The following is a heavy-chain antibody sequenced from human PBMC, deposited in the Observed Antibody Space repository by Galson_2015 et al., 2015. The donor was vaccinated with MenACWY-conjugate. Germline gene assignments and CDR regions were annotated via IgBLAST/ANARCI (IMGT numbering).Heavy chain of an antibody. CDR2: IPSDGSST. CDR3: ARTGRGPPRGSDY. D-gene: IGHD6-25*01. V-gene: IGHV3-74*01. J-gene: IGHJ4*02. Sequence: SLRLSCAVSGFTFSSYWMHWVRQAPGKGLEWVSRIPSDGSSTSYADSAKGRFTISRDNAKNTLYLQMISLRAEDTAVYYCARTGRGPPRGSDYWGQGTLVTVSS. CDR1: GFTFSSYW.